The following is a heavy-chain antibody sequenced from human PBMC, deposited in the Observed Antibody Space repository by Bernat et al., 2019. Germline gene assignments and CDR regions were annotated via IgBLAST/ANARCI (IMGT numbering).Heavy chain of an antibody. D-gene: IGHD5-18*01. CDR1: GFTFSSYA. J-gene: IGHJ6*02. CDR2: ISYDGSNK. CDR3: ARGHAGYSYGYYESYYYGMDV. Sequence: QVQLVESGGGVVQPGRSLRLSCAASGFTFSSYAMHWVRQAPGKGLEWVAVISYDGSNKYYADSVKGRFTISRDNSKNTLYLQMNSLRAEDTAVYYCARGHAGYSYGYYESYYYGMDVWGQGTTVTVSS. V-gene: IGHV3-30-3*01.